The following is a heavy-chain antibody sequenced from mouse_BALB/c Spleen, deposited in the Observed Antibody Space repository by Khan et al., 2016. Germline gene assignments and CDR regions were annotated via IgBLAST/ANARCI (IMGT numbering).Heavy chain of an antibody. J-gene: IGHJ1*01. Sequence: QVQLQQSGAELVRPGTSVKVSCKASGYAFTNYLIEWVKQRPGQGLEWIGVINPGSGGTNYNEKFKGKATLTADKSPSTAYMQLSSLTSDDSAVYFCARYYGSSYWYFDVWGAGTTVTVSS. CDR3: ARYYGSSYWYFDV. CDR1: GYAFTNYL. CDR2: INPGSGGT. V-gene: IGHV1-54*01. D-gene: IGHD1-1*01.